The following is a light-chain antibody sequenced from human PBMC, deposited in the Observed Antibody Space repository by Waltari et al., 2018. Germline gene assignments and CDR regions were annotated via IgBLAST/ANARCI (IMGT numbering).Light chain of an antibody. V-gene: IGLV1-44*01. CDR1: GPTIGSNT. Sequence: QSVLTQPPSASGTPGQRVTISCSGSGPTIGSNTAKRYQQLPGTAPKLLIYSNNQRPSGVPDRFSGSKSGTSASLAISGLQSEDEADYYCAAWDDSLNGWVFGGGTKLTVL. CDR2: SNN. J-gene: IGLJ3*02. CDR3: AAWDDSLNGWV.